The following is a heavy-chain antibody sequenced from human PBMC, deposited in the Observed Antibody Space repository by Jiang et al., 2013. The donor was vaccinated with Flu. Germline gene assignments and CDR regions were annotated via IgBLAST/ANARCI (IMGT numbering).Heavy chain of an antibody. CDR1: GDSFTNTNYY. V-gene: IGHV4-39*01. CDR3: ARHLGGRYRGNYYFFDY. Sequence: GPGLVKPSETLSLTCTVSGDSFTNTNYYWGWIRLPPGKGLEWIGSVYYGSTYYNPSLSSRVTISADTSKKQFSLNLSSVTAADTAVYYCARHLGGRYRGNYYFFDYWGQGTLVTVSS. CDR2: VYYGST. J-gene: IGHJ4*02. D-gene: IGHD1-26*01.